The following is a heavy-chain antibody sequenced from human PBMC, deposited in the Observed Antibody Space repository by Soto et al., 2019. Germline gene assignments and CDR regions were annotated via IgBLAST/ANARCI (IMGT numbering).Heavy chain of an antibody. CDR1: GVSISSGNW. D-gene: IGHD3-10*01. CDR3: ARLVYDTRLNYMYFDF. J-gene: IGHJ4*02. Sequence: PSLTCAVSGVSISSGNWWTWVRQSPQRGLEYIGEIFHDGTANYYPSFERRVAISVDTSKNQFSLKLTSVTAADTAIYFCARLVYDTRLNYMYFDFWGEVPLVTV. CDR2: IFHDGTA. V-gene: IGHV4-4*01.